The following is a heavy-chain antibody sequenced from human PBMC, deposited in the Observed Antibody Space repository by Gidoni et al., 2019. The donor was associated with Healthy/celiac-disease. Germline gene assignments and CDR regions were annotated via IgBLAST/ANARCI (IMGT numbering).Heavy chain of an antibody. Sequence: QVQLQQWGAGLLKPSETLSLTCAVYGGSFSGYYWSWIRQPPGKGLEWMGEINHSGSTNYNPSLKSRVTISVDTSKTQFSLKLSSVTAADTAVYYCARNLPRGYYFDYWGQGTLVTVSS. V-gene: IGHV4-34*01. J-gene: IGHJ4*02. CDR1: GGSFSGYY. CDR2: INHSGST. CDR3: ARNLPRGYYFDY.